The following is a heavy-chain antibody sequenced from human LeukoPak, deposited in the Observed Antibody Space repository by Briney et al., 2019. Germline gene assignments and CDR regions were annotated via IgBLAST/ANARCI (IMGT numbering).Heavy chain of an antibody. CDR3: ARDQRLGDYVWGSYRYNWFDP. CDR2: IKQDGSEK. Sequence: GGSLRLSCAASGFTFSSYWMSWVRQAPGKGLEWVASIKQDGSEKYYVDSVKGRFTISRDNAKNSLYLQMNSLRAEDTAVYYCARDQRLGDYVWGSYRYNWFDPWGQGTLVTVSS. J-gene: IGHJ5*02. CDR1: GFTFSSYW. V-gene: IGHV3-7*03. D-gene: IGHD3-16*02.